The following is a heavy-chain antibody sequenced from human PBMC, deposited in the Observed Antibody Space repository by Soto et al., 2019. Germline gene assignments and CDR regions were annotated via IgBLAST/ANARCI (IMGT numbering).Heavy chain of an antibody. CDR2: ISGSGGST. J-gene: IGHJ6*02. CDR3: AKLDGSGYDLYYYYYGMDV. CDR1: GFTFSSYA. D-gene: IGHD5-12*01. V-gene: IGHV3-23*01. Sequence: PGGSLRLSCAASGFTFSSYAMSWVRQAPGKGLEWVSAISGSGGSTYYADSVKGRFTISRDNSKNTPYLQMNSLRAEDTAVYYCAKLDGSGYDLYYYYYGMDVWGQGTTVTVSS.